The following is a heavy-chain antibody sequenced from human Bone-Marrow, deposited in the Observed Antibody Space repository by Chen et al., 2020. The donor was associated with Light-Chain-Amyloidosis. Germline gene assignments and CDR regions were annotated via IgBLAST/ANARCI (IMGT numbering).Heavy chain of an antibody. CDR3: ARGGLDH. Sequence: QVQLQQCGAGLLKPSETLSLTCAVHGGSISGYYWNWLRQSPGKGLEWIGEINRSGSTNYNPSLKSRVTMSVDTSKNQFSLKVNSVTAADTAVYYCARGGLDHWGQGTLVTVSS. J-gene: IGHJ4*02. CDR2: INRSGST. V-gene: IGHV4-34*01. CDR1: GGSISGYY.